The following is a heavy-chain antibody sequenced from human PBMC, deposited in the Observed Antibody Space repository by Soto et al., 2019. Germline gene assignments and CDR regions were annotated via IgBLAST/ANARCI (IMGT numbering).Heavy chain of an antibody. CDR3: AIGITIFGVVIPIHFDY. D-gene: IGHD3-3*01. CDR1: GGTFSSYA. CDR2: IIPIFGTA. J-gene: IGHJ4*02. Sequence: GASVKVSCKASGGTFSSYAISWVRQAPGQGLEWMGGIIPIFGTASYAQKFQGRVTITADESTSTAYMELSSLRSEDTAVYYCAIGITIFGVVIPIHFDYWGQGTLVTVSS. V-gene: IGHV1-69*13.